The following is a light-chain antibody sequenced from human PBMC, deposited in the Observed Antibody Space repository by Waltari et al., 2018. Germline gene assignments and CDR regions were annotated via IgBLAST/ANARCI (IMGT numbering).Light chain of an antibody. V-gene: IGLV1-40*01. CDR1: SSNIGAGYD. J-gene: IGLJ2*01. CDR3: QSYDSSLSVDVV. Sequence: QSVLTQPPSVSGAPGQRVTISCTGSSSNIGAGYDVHWYQQLPGTAPKPLIYGNSNRPAGVPHRFSGLKSATSASLAITWLQAEDEADYYCQSYDSSLSVDVVFGGGTKLTVL. CDR2: GNS.